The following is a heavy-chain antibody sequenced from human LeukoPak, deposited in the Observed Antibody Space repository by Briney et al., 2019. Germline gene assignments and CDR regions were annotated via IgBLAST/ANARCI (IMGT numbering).Heavy chain of an antibody. CDR1: GDSISIYY. V-gene: IGHV4-59*01. D-gene: IGHD5-12*01. J-gene: IGHJ3*02. CDR2: IYNSGST. CDR3: ARDPNGVVAPIADAFDM. Sequence: SETLSLTCSVSGDSISIYYWSWIRQPPGKGLEWIRYIYNSGSTNYNPSLKSRVTISVDTSKNQFSLKLTSVTAADTAVYYCARDPNGVVAPIADAFDMWGQGTMVTVSS.